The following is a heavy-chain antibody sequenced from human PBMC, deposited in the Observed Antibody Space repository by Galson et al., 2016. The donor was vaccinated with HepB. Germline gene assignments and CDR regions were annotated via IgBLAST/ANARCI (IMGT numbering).Heavy chain of an antibody. J-gene: IGHJ4*02. CDR2: ISDSGGST. CDR1: GFTFSTYA. Sequence: SLRLSCAASGFTFSTYAMSWVRQAPGKGLEWVSSISDSGGSTYYADSVKGRFTISRDSSKNTLYLQMSSLRAEDTAVYFCAKLHTGSYRWLGHWGQGTLVTVSS. V-gene: IGHV3-23*01. D-gene: IGHD1-26*01. CDR3: AKLHTGSYRWLGH.